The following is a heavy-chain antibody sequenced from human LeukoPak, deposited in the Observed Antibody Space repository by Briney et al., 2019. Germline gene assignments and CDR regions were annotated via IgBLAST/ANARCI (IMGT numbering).Heavy chain of an antibody. CDR3: ARGRREKSSTSCFDY. J-gene: IGHJ4*02. Sequence: ASVKVSCKASGYTFTSYYIHWVRQAPGPGLEWMGIINPSGGSTSYARKFQGRVTMTRDTSTSTVYMELSSLRSEDTAVYYCARGRREKSSTSCFDYWGQGTLVTVSS. CDR2: INPSGGST. CDR1: GYTFTSYY. V-gene: IGHV1-46*01. D-gene: IGHD2-2*01.